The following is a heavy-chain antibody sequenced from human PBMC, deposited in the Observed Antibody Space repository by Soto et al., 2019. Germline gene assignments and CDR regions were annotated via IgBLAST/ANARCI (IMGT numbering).Heavy chain of an antibody. D-gene: IGHD4-17*01. CDR2: IYYSGST. Sequence: SETLSLTCTVSGGSISSYYWSWIRQPPGKGLEWIGYIYYSGSTNYNPSLKSRVTISVDTSKNQFSLKLNSMTAADTAVYYCARNYGGNVDYWGQGTLVTVSS. CDR1: GGSISSYY. CDR3: ARNYGGNVDY. J-gene: IGHJ4*02. V-gene: IGHV4-59*08.